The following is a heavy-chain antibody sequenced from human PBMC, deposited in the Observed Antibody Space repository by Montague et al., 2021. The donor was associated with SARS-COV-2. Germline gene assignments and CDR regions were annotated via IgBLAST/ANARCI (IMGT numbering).Heavy chain of an antibody. CDR1: GFTFSSYE. J-gene: IGHJ6*02. CDR2: ISSSGSTI. D-gene: IGHD3-9*01. CDR3: ASHQLRYFDWLLLTDNYYYYGMDV. Sequence: SLRLSCAASGFTFSSYEMNWVRQAPGKGLEWVSYISSSGSTIYXXXSXXXRFXISRDNAKNSLYLQMNSLRAEDTAVYYCASHQLRYFDWLLLTDNYYYYGMDVWGQGTTVTVSS. V-gene: IGHV3-48*03.